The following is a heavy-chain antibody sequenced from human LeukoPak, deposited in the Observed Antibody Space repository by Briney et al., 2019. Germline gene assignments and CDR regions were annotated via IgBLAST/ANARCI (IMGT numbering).Heavy chain of an antibody. V-gene: IGHV3-7*01. CDR1: GFTFRGYW. CDR2: INQHGSQK. CDR3: TKDFRGDYKYHMDV. D-gene: IGHD3-10*01. J-gene: IGHJ6*03. Sequence: PGGSLRLSCAPSGFTFRGYWMSWVRQAPGKGLEWVANINQHGSQKFYVDSVKGRFTISRDNAENSLYLQMNSLRAEDTAVYYCTKDFRGDYKYHMDVWGKGTSVTVSS.